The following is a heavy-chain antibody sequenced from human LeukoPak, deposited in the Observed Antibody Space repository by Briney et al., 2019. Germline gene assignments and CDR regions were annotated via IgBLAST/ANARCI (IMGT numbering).Heavy chain of an antibody. D-gene: IGHD5-18*01. V-gene: IGHV3-7*01. Sequence: GGSLRLSCAASGFTFSSYWMSWVRLAPGKGLEWVANIKQDGSEKYYVDSVKGRFTISRDNAKNSLYLQMNSLRAEDTAVYYCARVLSTAMDYYFDYWGQGTLVTVSS. CDR1: GFTFSSYW. CDR2: IKQDGSEK. CDR3: ARVLSTAMDYYFDY. J-gene: IGHJ4*02.